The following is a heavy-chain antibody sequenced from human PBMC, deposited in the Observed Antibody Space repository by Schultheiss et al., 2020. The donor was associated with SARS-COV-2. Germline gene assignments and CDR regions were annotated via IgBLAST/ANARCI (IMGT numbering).Heavy chain of an antibody. CDR2: IYYSGST. V-gene: IGHV4-59*08. Sequence: SETLSLTCTVSGGSISSYYWSWIRQHPGKGLEWIGYIYYSGSTYYNPSLKSRVTISVDTSKNQFSLNLSSVTAADTAVYYCARHGGYTYGYDYWGQGTVVTVSS. D-gene: IGHD5-18*01. CDR3: ARHGGYTYGYDY. CDR1: GGSISSYY. J-gene: IGHJ4*02.